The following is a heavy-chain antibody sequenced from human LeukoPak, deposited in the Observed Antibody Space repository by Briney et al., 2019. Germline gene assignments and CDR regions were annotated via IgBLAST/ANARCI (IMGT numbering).Heavy chain of an antibody. D-gene: IGHD1-20*01. CDR3: AKVRTNWNDADFDY. V-gene: IGHV3-23*01. CDR2: ISGSGGST. CDR1: GFTFSSYA. J-gene: IGHJ4*02. Sequence: PGGSLRLSCAASGFTFSSYAMSWVRQAPGKGLEWVSAISGSGGSTYYADPMKGRFTISRDNSKNTLYLQMNSLRAEDTAVYYCAKVRTNWNDADFDYWGQGTLVTVSS.